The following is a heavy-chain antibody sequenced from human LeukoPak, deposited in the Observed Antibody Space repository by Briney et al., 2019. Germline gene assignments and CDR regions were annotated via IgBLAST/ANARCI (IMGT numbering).Heavy chain of an antibody. J-gene: IGHJ4*02. CDR3: ASDRGYSGYEGVDY. CDR1: GYTLTELS. CDR2: FDPEDGET. D-gene: IGHD5-12*01. Sequence: ASVKVSCKVSGYTLTELSMHWVRQAPGKGLEWMGGFDPEDGETIYAQKFQGRVTMTEDTSTDTAYMELSSLRSEDTAVYYCASDRGYSGYEGVDYWGQGTLVTVSS. V-gene: IGHV1-24*01.